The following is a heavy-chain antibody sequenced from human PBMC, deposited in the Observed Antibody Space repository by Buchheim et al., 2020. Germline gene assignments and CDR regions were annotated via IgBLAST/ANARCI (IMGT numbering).Heavy chain of an antibody. V-gene: IGHV1-46*01. Sequence: QVQLVQSGAEVKKPGASVKVSCKASGYTFTSYYMHWVRQAPGQGLEWMGIINPSGGSTSYAQKFQGRVTMTRDTSTRTVYMELSSLRSEDTAVYYCASSQTPGYSSGWYNYYYMDVWGKGTT. J-gene: IGHJ6*03. CDR3: ASSQTPGYSSGWYNYYYMDV. CDR1: GYTFTSYY. CDR2: INPSGGST. D-gene: IGHD6-19*01.